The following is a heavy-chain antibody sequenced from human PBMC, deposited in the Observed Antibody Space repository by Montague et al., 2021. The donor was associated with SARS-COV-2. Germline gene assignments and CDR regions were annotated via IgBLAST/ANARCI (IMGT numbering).Heavy chain of an antibody. CDR1: GGSIRSGSYY. J-gene: IGHJ6*02. V-gene: IGHV4-61*02. CDR3: ARDYGDYSYYYGLDV. CDR2: IYSSGST. D-gene: IGHD4-17*01. Sequence: TLSLTCTVSGGSIRSGSYYWSWIRQPAGRGLEWIGRIYSSGSTNYNPSLKSRVIMSVDTSKNQFSLKVSSVTAAGTAVYYCARDYGDYSYYYGLDVWGQGTTVTVSS.